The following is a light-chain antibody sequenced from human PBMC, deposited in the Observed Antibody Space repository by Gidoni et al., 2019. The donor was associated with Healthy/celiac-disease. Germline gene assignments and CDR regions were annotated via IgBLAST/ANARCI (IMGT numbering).Light chain of an antibody. Sequence: DIQMTQSPSTLSASVGDRVTITCRASQSISSWLAWYQQKPGKAANLLIYKASSLESGVPSRFGGSGSGTEFTLTISSLQPDDFATYYCQQYNSYSPEGWTFGQGTKVEIK. J-gene: IGKJ1*01. V-gene: IGKV1-5*03. CDR2: KAS. CDR3: QQYNSYSPEGWT. CDR1: QSISSW.